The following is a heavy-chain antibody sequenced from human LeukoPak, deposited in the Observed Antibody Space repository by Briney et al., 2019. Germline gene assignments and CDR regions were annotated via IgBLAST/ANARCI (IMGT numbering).Heavy chain of an antibody. Sequence: PGGSLRLSCAASGFTFSSYAMAWVRQAPGKGLEWIGSIYYSGSTYYNPSLKSRVTISVDTSKNQFSLKLSSVTAADTAVYYCARISDYGGIYYYYYYYMDVWGKGTTVTVSS. CDR3: ARISDYGGIYYYYYYYMDV. CDR1: GFTFSSYA. V-gene: IGHV4-39*01. D-gene: IGHD4-23*01. CDR2: IYYSGST. J-gene: IGHJ6*03.